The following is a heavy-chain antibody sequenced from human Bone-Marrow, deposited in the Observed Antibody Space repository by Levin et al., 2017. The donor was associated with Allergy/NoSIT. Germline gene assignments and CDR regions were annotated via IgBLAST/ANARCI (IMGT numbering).Heavy chain of an antibody. CDR1: GFTFTKSA. CDR3: AKELGMLIFYYFES. J-gene: IGHJ4*02. V-gene: IGHV3-30*18. Sequence: LSLTCAASGFTFTKSAMHWVRQAPGKELEWVAVISSDGGNKHYVDSVKGRFTVSRDNSKNIVYLQMNSLRAEDTAVYYCAKELGMLIFYYFESWGQGTLVTVSS. D-gene: IGHD3-16*01. CDR2: ISSDGGNK.